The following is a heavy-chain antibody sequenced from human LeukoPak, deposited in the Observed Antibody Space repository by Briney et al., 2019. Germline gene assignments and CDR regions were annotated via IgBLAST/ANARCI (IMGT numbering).Heavy chain of an antibody. CDR2: ISAYNGNT. V-gene: IGHV1-18*01. J-gene: IGHJ5*02. CDR3: ARDYSSSWYGWFDP. D-gene: IGHD6-13*01. CDR1: GYTFTSYG. Sequence: ASVNVSCKASGYTFTSYGISWVRQAPGQGLEWMGWISAYNGNTNYAQKLQGRVTMTTDTSTSTAYMELRSLRSDDTAVYYCARDYSSSWYGWFDPWGQGTLVTVSS.